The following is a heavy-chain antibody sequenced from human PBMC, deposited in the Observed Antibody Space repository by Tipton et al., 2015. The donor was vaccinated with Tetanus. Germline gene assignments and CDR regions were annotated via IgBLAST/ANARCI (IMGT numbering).Heavy chain of an antibody. J-gene: IGHJ2*01. CDR2: ISSSSSTI. V-gene: IGHV3-48*02. CDR3: ARDRRDGYNSPWYFDL. CDR1: GFTFSSYS. D-gene: IGHD5-24*01. Sequence: SLRLSCAASGFTFSSYSMNWVRQAPGKGLEWVSYISSSSSTIYYADSVKGRFTISRDNAKNSLYLQMNSLRDEDTAVYYCARDRRDGYNSPWYFDLWGRGTLVTVSS.